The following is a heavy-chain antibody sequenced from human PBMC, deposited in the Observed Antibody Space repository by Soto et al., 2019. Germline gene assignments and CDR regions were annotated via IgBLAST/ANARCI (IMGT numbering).Heavy chain of an antibody. D-gene: IGHD5-12*01. J-gene: IGHJ5*02. CDR1: GGSISSGGYY. CDR2: IYYSGST. V-gene: IGHV4-31*03. CDR3: ARAPITVGWFDP. Sequence: SETLSLTCTVSGGSISSGGYYWSWIRQHPGKGLEWIGYIYYSGSTYYNPSLKSRVTISVDTSKNQFSLKLSSVTAADTAVYYCARAPITVGWFDPWGQGTLVTVSS.